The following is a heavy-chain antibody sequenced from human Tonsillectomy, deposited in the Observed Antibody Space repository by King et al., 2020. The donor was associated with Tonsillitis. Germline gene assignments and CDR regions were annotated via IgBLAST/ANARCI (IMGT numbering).Heavy chain of an antibody. D-gene: IGHD4-11*01. CDR3: ARQVNGLDV. J-gene: IGHJ6*02. Sequence: VPLVESGAEVKEPGASVSISCTASGYTFTTYDFNWVRQATGQGLEWMGCMNPDSDATGYAPKFQGRVAMTRDTSRGTAYMELRSLTSDDTGIYFCARQVNGLDVWGQGTAVTVSS. CDR2: MNPDSDAT. CDR1: GYTFTTYD. V-gene: IGHV1-8*01.